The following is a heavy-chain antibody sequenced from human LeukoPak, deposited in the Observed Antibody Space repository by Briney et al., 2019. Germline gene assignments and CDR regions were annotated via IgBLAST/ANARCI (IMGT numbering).Heavy chain of an antibody. CDR2: INAGNGNT. V-gene: IGHV1-3*01. J-gene: IGHJ4*02. CDR3: ASQYDILTGSPWGD. D-gene: IGHD3-9*01. Sequence: GASVKASCKASGYTFTSYAMHWVRQAPGQRLEWMGWINAGNGNTKYSQKFQGRVTITRDTSASTAYMELSSLRSEDTAVYYCASQYDILTGSPWGDWGQGTLVTVSS. CDR1: GYTFTSYA.